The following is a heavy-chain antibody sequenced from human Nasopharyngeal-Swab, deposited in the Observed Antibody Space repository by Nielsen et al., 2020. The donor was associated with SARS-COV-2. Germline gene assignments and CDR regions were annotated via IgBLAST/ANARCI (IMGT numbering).Heavy chain of an antibody. J-gene: IGHJ4*02. CDR1: GFTFSNSA. D-gene: IGHD2-15*01. V-gene: IGHV3-23*01. CDR2: ITGSGGGT. CDR3: AKVYSYFDI. Sequence: GGSLRLSCAASGFTFSNSAMSWVRQFPGKGLEWVATITGSGGGTYSADSVKGRLTISRDNLKNTLYLQMSSLRADDTAVYYCAKVYSYFDIWGQGTLVTVSS.